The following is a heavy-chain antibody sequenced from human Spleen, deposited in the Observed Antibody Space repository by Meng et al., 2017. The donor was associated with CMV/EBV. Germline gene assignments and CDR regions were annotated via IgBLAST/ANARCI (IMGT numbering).Heavy chain of an antibody. D-gene: IGHD3-3*01. Sequence: GESLKISCTASGSTFSVHNMNWVRQAPGKGLEWVSVIYTGGETYYTDSVKGRFTISRDNAKNSLYLQMNSLRAEDTAVYYCARDYDFWSGQTFHPRYWGQGTLVTVSS. CDR3: ARDYDFWSGQTFHPRY. V-gene: IGHV3-69-1*01. CDR1: GSTFSVHN. J-gene: IGHJ4*02. CDR2: IYTGGET.